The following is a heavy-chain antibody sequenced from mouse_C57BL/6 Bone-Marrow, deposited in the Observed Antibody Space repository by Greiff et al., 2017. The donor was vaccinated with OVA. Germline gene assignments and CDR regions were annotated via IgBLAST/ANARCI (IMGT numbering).Heavy chain of an antibody. V-gene: IGHV1-53*01. CDR2: INPGNGGT. Sequence: QVQLQQPGTELVKPGASVKLTCKASGYTFTSYWMHWVKQRPGQGLEWIGNINPGNGGTNYNEKFKSKATLTVDKSSSTANMHLSSLTSEDSAVYYCARSGYGNYGGVFAYWGQGTLVTVSA. D-gene: IGHD2-10*02. CDR1: GYTFTSYW. CDR3: ARSGYGNYGGVFAY. J-gene: IGHJ3*01.